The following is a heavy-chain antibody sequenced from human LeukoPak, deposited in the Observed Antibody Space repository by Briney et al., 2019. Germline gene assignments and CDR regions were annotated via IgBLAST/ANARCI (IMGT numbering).Heavy chain of an antibody. V-gene: IGHV1-69*05. CDR1: GDTFSTNV. Sequence: SVKVSCKASGDTFSTNVISWVRQAPGQGLEWMGGLIPLFGTAHYAQKFQGRVTITTDGSTSTAYMELSSLRSEDTAVYYCARGGFGIEYYFDYWGQGTLVTVSS. CDR3: ARGGFGIEYYFDY. D-gene: IGHD3-10*01. CDR2: LIPLFGTA. J-gene: IGHJ4*02.